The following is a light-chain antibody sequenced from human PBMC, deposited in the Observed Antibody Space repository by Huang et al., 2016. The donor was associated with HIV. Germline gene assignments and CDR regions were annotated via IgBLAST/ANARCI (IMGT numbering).Light chain of an antibody. J-gene: IGKJ4*01. CDR2: KAS. CDR1: QSVSSW. Sequence: DIQMTQSPSTLSASVGDRVTITCRDSQSVSSWLSWNQQKPGKAPKRLSYKASSLESGVPSRVSGSGSGTEFTLTISSLQPDDFATYSCQQYNSYITFGGGTKVEIK. V-gene: IGKV1-5*03. CDR3: QQYNSYIT.